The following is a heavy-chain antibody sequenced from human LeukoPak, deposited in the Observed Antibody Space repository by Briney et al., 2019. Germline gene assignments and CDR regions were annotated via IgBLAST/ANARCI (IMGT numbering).Heavy chain of an antibody. V-gene: IGHV1-69*13. CDR3: ARAKGNYYDSSGYYYN. Sequence: SVTVSCKASGGTFSSYAISWVRQAPGQGLEWMGGIIPIFGTANYAQKFQGRVTITADESTSTAYMELSSLRSEDTAVYYCARAKGNYYDSSGYYYNWGQGTLVTVS. CDR1: GGTFSSYA. J-gene: IGHJ4*02. D-gene: IGHD3-22*01. CDR2: IIPIFGTA.